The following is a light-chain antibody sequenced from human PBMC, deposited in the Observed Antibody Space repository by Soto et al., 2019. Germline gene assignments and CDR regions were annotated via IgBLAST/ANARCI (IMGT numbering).Light chain of an antibody. Sequence: EIVLTQSPATLSLSPGERATLSCRASQSVFNYLAWYQQKPGQTPRLLIYDASNRATGIPARFSGSGSGANFTLTISSLEPEDFALYYCQQRSNWPLTFGGG. CDR3: QQRSNWPLT. CDR2: DAS. V-gene: IGKV3-11*01. J-gene: IGKJ4*01. CDR1: QSVFNY.